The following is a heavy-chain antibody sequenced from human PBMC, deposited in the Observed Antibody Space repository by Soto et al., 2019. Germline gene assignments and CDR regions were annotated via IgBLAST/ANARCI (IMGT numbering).Heavy chain of an antibody. CDR3: ARSSRGRAAPDY. Sequence: SETLSLTCTVTGGSVSSGSYYWSWIRQPPGKGLEWIGYIYYSGSTNYNPSLKSRVTIAVDTSKNQFSLKLSSVTAADTAVYYCARSSRGRAAPDYWGQGTLVTVSS. V-gene: IGHV4-61*01. CDR2: IYYSGST. J-gene: IGHJ4*02. D-gene: IGHD6-6*01. CDR1: GGSVSSGSYY.